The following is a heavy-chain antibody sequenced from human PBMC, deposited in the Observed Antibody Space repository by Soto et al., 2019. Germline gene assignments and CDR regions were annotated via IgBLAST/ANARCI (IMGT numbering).Heavy chain of an antibody. CDR3: ASGAPIENGTCTIDY. Sequence: SVKVSCKSSGGTFGNYAVNWARQAPGQGLEWMGGILPIYGSTNFAHKFQGRVTLTADESTSTAYMELKSLRSEDTAVYYCASGAPIENGTCTIDYWGQGTLVTVSS. CDR2: ILPIYGST. V-gene: IGHV1-69*13. J-gene: IGHJ4*02. CDR1: GGTFGNYA. D-gene: IGHD1-26*01.